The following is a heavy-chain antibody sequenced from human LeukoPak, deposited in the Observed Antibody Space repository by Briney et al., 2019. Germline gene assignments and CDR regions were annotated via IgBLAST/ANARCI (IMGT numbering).Heavy chain of an antibody. CDR3: ARERAATGKNALDV. Sequence: GGSLRLSCTTSGFTLSSYDMHWVRQAPGKGLEWMTLISYNGSKKYYADSVKGRLTISRDNSKNTLYLQMNSLRTEDTAVYHCARERAATGKNALDVWGQGAMVTVSS. CDR2: ISYNGSKK. CDR1: GFTLSSYD. V-gene: IGHV3-30*19. D-gene: IGHD1-1*01. J-gene: IGHJ3*01.